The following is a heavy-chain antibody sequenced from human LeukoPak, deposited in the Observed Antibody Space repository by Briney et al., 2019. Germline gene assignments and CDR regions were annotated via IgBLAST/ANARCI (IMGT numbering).Heavy chain of an antibody. CDR2: ISYDGSNK. Sequence: PGRSLRLSCAASGFTFSSYAMRWVRQAPGKGLEWVAVISYDGSNKYYADSVKGRFTISRDNSKNTLYLQMNSLRAEDTAVYYCARDYPASIVVVVAAISDWGQGTLVTVSS. CDR1: GFTFSSYA. CDR3: ARDYPASIVVVVAAISD. J-gene: IGHJ4*02. V-gene: IGHV3-30-3*01. D-gene: IGHD2-15*01.